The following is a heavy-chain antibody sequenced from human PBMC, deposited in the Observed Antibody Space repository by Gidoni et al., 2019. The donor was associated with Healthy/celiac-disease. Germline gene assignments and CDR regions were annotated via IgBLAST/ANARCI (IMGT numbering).Heavy chain of an antibody. CDR3: ARDFGFVVGAVGPFDY. Sequence: QVQLVESGGGVVQPGRSLRLSCAASGFTFSSYGMHWVRQAPGKGLEWVAVIWYDGSNKYYADSVKGRFTISRDNSKNTLYLQMNSLRAEDTAVYYCARDFGFVVGAVGPFDYWGQGTLVTVSS. V-gene: IGHV3-33*01. D-gene: IGHD1-26*01. J-gene: IGHJ4*02. CDR2: IWYDGSNK. CDR1: GFTFSSYG.